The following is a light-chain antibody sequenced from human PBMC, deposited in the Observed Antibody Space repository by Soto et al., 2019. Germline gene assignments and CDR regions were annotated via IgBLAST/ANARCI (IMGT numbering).Light chain of an antibody. J-gene: IGKJ3*01. CDR1: QSVSSSY. V-gene: IGKV3-20*01. CDR2: DAS. CDR3: QHYGTSAL. Sequence: EIVLTHSPGTLSLSPGERATLSCRASQSVSSSYLAWYQQKPGQAPRLLSYDASRATGISDRFSASGSGKDFTLTITRLEPEDFAVYDCQHYGTSALFGPGTKVEI.